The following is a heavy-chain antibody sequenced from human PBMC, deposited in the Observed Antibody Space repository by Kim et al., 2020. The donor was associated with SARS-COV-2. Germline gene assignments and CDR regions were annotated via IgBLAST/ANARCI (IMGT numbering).Heavy chain of an antibody. D-gene: IGHD2-2*01. Sequence: SVKVSCKASGGTFSSYAISWVRQAPGQGLEWMGGIIPIFGTANYAQKFQGRVTITADESTSTAYMELSSLRSEDTAVYYCARLRPAATTNNNWFDPWGQGTLVTVSS. CDR2: IIPIFGTA. CDR3: ARLRPAATTNNNWFDP. V-gene: IGHV1-69*13. J-gene: IGHJ5*02. CDR1: GGTFSSYA.